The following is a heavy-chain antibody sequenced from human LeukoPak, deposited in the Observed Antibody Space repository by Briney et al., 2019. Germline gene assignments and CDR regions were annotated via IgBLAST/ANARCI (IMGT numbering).Heavy chain of an antibody. CDR3: ARDGGDYDPYYFDY. J-gene: IGHJ4*02. CDR1: GGSISSYY. Sequence: SETLSLTCTVSGGSISSYYWSWIRQPAGKGLEWIGRIYTSGSTNYNPSLKSRVTMSVDTSKNQFSLKLSSVTAADTAVYYCARDGGDYDPYYFDYWGQGTLVTVSS. D-gene: IGHD4-17*01. V-gene: IGHV4-4*07. CDR2: IYTSGST.